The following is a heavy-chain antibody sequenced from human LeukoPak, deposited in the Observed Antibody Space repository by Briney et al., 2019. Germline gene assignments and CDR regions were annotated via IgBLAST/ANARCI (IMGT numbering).Heavy chain of an antibody. V-gene: IGHV4-4*02. CDR2: IHRDGRT. D-gene: IGHD3-9*01. Sequence: SETLSLTCAVSGVSISSSEWWIWVRQPPGQGLEWIGEIHRDGRTRYNPSLKSRVTMSIDYSKNQFSLKVSSVTAANTAIYYCGKTDIYFNPIDYWGPGSLVTVSS. CDR3: GKTDIYFNPIDY. J-gene: IGHJ4*02. CDR1: GVSISSSEW.